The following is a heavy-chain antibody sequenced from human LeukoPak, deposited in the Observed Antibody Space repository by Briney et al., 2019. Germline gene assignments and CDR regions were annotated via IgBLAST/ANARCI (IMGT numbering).Heavy chain of an antibody. D-gene: IGHD6-13*01. CDR1: EYTFTGYH. J-gene: IGHJ4*02. V-gene: IGHV3-23*05. CDR2: IDVSATDT. CDR3: ARSVRAAGKSPGFDF. Sequence: GGSLRLSCGDSEYTFTGYHMNWVRQAPGKGLEWVSTIDVSATDTYYPDSVKGRFTISRDDSKNMLYLQMNSLRGEDTAVYYCARSVRAAGKSPGFDFWGPGSLVTVSP.